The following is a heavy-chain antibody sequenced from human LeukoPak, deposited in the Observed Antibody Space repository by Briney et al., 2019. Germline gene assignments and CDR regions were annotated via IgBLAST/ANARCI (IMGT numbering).Heavy chain of an antibody. CDR1: GYTFTGYY. Sequence: ASVKVSCKASGYTFTGYYMHWVRQAPGQGLEWMGWINPNSGGTNYAQKFQGRVTMTRDTSISTAYMELSRLRSDDTAVYYCARFPSYYYDSSGSGLDYWGQGTLVSVYS. CDR3: ARFPSYYYDSSGSGLDY. CDR2: INPNSGGT. J-gene: IGHJ4*02. V-gene: IGHV1-2*02. D-gene: IGHD3-22*01.